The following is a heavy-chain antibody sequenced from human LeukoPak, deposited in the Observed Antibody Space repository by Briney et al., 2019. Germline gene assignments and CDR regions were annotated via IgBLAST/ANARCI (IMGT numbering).Heavy chain of an antibody. CDR1: GFTFRNYV. V-gene: IGHV3-30-3*01. CDR2: TSSDLNVK. J-gene: IGHJ4*02. Sequence: GGSLRLSCAACGFTFRNYVIHWVRQAPGKGVEGVAVTSSDLNVKLYADSVKGRFTISRDNSRSTLYLQMNSLRPEDTAIYYCAREGYYGSGSPPSLYFDYWGQGTLVTVSS. CDR3: AREGYYGSGSPPSLYFDY. D-gene: IGHD3-10*01.